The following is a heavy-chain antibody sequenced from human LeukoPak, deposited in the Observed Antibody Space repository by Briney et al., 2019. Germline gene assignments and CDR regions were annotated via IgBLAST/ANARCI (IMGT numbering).Heavy chain of an antibody. D-gene: IGHD2/OR15-2a*01. Sequence: GGSLRLSCAASGFTFANAWMNWIRQAPGKGLEWVSYITVSSSTIYYADSVKGRFTVSRDNAKNSLYLQMNSLRDEDTAVYYCARRIPGDYWGQGTLVTVSS. CDR2: ITVSSSTI. J-gene: IGHJ4*02. CDR3: ARRIPGDY. CDR1: GFTFANAW. V-gene: IGHV3-48*02.